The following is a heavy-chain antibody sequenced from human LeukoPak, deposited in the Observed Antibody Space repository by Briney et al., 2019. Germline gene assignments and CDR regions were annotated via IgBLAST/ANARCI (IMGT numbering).Heavy chain of an antibody. Sequence: ASVKVSCKASGYTFTGYYMHWVRQAPGQGLEWMGWINPNSGGTNYAQKFQGRVTMTRDTSISTAYMELSRLRSEDTAVYYCARDLYDSSGYYSAGLYYFDYWGQGTLVTVSS. CDR3: ARDLYDSSGYYSAGLYYFDY. CDR1: GYTFTGYY. V-gene: IGHV1-2*02. D-gene: IGHD3-22*01. CDR2: INPNSGGT. J-gene: IGHJ4*02.